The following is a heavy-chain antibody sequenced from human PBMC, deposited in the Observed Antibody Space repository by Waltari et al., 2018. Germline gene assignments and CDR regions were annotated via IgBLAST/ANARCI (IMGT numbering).Heavy chain of an antibody. J-gene: IGHJ3*02. D-gene: IGHD3-3*01. CDR2: IYYSGST. CDR1: GGSSSSSSFP. Sequence: QLQLQESGPGLVKPSETLSLICTVSGGSSSSSSFPWDWIRQPPGKGLEWIGNIYYSGSTSYNPSLKSRVTISVDTSKNHLLLKLTSVSAADSSVYYCARRFGNAFDIWGQGIMVTVSS. CDR3: ARRFGNAFDI. V-gene: IGHV4-39*02.